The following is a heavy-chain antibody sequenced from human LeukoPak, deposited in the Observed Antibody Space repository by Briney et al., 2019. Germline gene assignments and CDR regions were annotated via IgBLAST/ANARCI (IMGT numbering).Heavy chain of an antibody. J-gene: IGHJ4*02. CDR2: ISAYNGNT. CDR1: GYTFTSYG. Sequence: GASVNVSCKASGYTFTSYGISWVRQAPGQGLEWMGWISAYNGNTNYAQKLQGRVTMTTDTSTSTAYMELRSLRSDDTAVYYCARDRYSSSWYQPFDYWGQGTLVTVSS. D-gene: IGHD6-13*01. CDR3: ARDRYSSSWYQPFDY. V-gene: IGHV1-18*01.